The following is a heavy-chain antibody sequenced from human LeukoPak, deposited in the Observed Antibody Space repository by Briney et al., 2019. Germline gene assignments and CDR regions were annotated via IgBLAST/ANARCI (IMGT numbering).Heavy chain of an antibody. V-gene: IGHV3-30*03. CDR2: TSYDGSNK. J-gene: IGHJ4*02. D-gene: IGHD2-2*01. CDR3: ARGRGCSSTGCYPDY. Sequence: GRSLRLSCAASGFIFSNYGMHWVRQAPGKGLEWVAVTSYDGSNKHYADSVKGRFTISRDNAKNSLFLQMNSLRAEDTAVYYCARGRGCSSTGCYPDYWGQGTLVTVSS. CDR1: GFIFSNYG.